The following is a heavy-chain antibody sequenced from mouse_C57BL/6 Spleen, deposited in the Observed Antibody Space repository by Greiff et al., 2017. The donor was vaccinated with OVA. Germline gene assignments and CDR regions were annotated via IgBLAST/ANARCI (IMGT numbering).Heavy chain of an antibody. Sequence: EVKLVESGGGLVKPGGSLKLSCAASGFTFSDYGMHWVRQAPEKGLEWVAYISSGSSTIYYADTVKGRFTISRDNAKNTLFLQMTSLRSEDTAMYYCARLGGNYLYYAMDYWGQGTSVTVSS. D-gene: IGHD2-1*01. J-gene: IGHJ4*01. CDR1: GFTFSDYG. CDR2: ISSGSSTI. V-gene: IGHV5-17*01. CDR3: ARLGGNYLYYAMDY.